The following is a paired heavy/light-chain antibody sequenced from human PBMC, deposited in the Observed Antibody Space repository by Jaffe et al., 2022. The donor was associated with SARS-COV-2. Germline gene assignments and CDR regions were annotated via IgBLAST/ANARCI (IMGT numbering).Light chain of an antibody. J-gene: IGKJ4*01. CDR3: QQRSNWALT. Sequence: EIVLTQSPATLSLSPGERATLSCRASQSVSSYLAWYQQKPGQAPRLLIYDASNRATGIPARFSGSGSGTDFTLTISSLEPEDFAVYYCQQRSNWALTFGGGTKVEIK. CDR1: QSVSSY. CDR2: DAS. V-gene: IGKV3-11*01.
Heavy chain of an antibody. CDR1: GFTFSSYA. D-gene: IGHD3-16*02. J-gene: IGHJ4*02. V-gene: IGHV3-23*01. CDR3: AKTIMITFGGVIVIDDNYFDY. Sequence: EVQLLESGGGLVQPGGSLRLSCAASGFTFSSYAMSWVRQAPGKGLEWVSAISGSGGSTYYADSVKGRFTISRDNSKNTLYLQMNSLRAEDTAVYYCAKTIMITFGGVIVIDDNYFDYWGQGTLVTVSS. CDR2: ISGSGGST.